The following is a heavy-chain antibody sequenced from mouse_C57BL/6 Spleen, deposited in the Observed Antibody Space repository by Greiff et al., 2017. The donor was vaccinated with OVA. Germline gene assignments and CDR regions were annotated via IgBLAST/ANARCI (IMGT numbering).Heavy chain of an antibody. V-gene: IGHV1-55*01. D-gene: IGHD2-4*01. Sequence: QVQLQQPGAELVKPGASVKMSCKASGYTFTSYWITWVKQRPGQGLEWIGDIYPGSGSTNYNEKFKSKATLTVDTSSSTAYMQLSSLTSEDSAGDYCARSGDYDRYYAMDYWGQGTSVTVSS. J-gene: IGHJ4*01. CDR3: ARSGDYDRYYAMDY. CDR2: IYPGSGST. CDR1: GYTFTSYW.